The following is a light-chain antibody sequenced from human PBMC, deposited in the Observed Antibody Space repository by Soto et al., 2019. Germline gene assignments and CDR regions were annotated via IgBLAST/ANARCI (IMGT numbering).Light chain of an antibody. CDR2: GAS. CDR3: QQDGSSPRT. V-gene: IGKV3-20*01. J-gene: IGKJ1*01. Sequence: EIVLTQSPGTLSLSPGERATLSCRASQSVSSSYLAWYQQKPGHAPRLLIYGASSRATGIPDRFSGSGSGTDFTLTISRLEPEDFAVYYCQQDGSSPRTFGQGTKVEIK. CDR1: QSVSSSY.